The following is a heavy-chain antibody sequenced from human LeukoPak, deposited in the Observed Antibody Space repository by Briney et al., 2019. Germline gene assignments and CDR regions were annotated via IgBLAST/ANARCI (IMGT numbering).Heavy chain of an antibody. CDR2: IKEDGSEK. CDR1: GFMFRNYW. Sequence: GGSQRLSCAASGFMFRNYWMSWVRQAPGKGLEWVANIKEDGSEKYYVESVKGRFTISRDNAKNSLYLQMSSLRAEDTAVYYCARGVIIRGRLDPWGQGTLVTVSS. CDR3: ARGVIIRGRLDP. D-gene: IGHD3-16*02. V-gene: IGHV3-7*02. J-gene: IGHJ5*02.